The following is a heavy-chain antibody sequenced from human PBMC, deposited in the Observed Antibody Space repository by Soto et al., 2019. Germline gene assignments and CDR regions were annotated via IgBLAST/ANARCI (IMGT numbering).Heavy chain of an antibody. V-gene: IGHV1-18*01. CDR2: ISAYNGNT. D-gene: IGHD2-21*02. CDR3: ARDLVRHIVVVTTVGYYYYYGMDV. J-gene: IGHJ6*02. Sequence: ASVKVSCKASGYTFTSYGISWVRQAPGQGLEWMGWISAYNGNTNYAQKLQGRVTMTTDTSTSTAYMELRSLRSDDTDVYYCARDLVRHIVVVTTVGYYYYYGMDVWGQGTTVTVSS. CDR1: GYTFTSYG.